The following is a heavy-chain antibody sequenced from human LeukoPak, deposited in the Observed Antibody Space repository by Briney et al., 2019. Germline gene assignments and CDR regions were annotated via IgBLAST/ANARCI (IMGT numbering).Heavy chain of an antibody. Sequence: ASVKVSCKASGYTFTNHGITWVRQAPGQGLEWMEWISTYKDNTKYAQKFQGRVTMTTDTSTSTAYMELRNLRSDDTAVYYCARGGGWEYGDYEGRWFDPWGQGTLVTVSS. CDR3: ARGGGWEYGDYEGRWFDP. J-gene: IGHJ5*02. CDR1: GYTFTNHG. CDR2: ISTYKDNT. D-gene: IGHD4-17*01. V-gene: IGHV1-18*01.